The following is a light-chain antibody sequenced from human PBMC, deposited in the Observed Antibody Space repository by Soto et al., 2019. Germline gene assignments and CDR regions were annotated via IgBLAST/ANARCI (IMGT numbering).Light chain of an antibody. Sequence: QSALTQQASVSGSPGQSITISCTGTSSDVGSYNLVSWYQQHPGKAPKLMIYEVSERPSGVSNRFSGSKSGNTASLTISGLQAEDEADYYCCSYAGSSTFYVFGTGTKVNVL. V-gene: IGLV2-23*02. J-gene: IGLJ1*01. CDR3: CSYAGSSTFYV. CDR2: EVS. CDR1: SSDVGSYNL.